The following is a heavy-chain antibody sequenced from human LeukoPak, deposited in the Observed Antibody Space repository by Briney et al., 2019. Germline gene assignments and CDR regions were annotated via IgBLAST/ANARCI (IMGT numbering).Heavy chain of an antibody. CDR2: IYYSGST. D-gene: IGHD3-22*01. CDR1: GGSINSYY. Sequence: PSETLSLTCTVSGGSINSYYWSWIRQPPGKGLEWIGYIYYSGSTNYNPSLKSRVTISLDTSKNQFSLKLSSVTAADTAVYYCARENYDSSGYYRYYFDYWGQGTLVTVSS. CDR3: ARENYDSSGYYRYYFDY. V-gene: IGHV4-59*01. J-gene: IGHJ4*02.